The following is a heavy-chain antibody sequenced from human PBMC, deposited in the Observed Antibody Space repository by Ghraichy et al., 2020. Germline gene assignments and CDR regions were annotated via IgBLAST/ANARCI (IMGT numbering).Heavy chain of an antibody. V-gene: IGHV1-2*02. CDR2: SNPKSGDT. CDR1: GYTFVDYY. J-gene: IGHJ4*02. D-gene: IGHD1-14*01. CDR3: ARRLVSMYNDLDY. Sequence: ASVKVSCKASGYTFVDYYIYWVRQAPGQGFEWMGWSNPKSGDTDYAQKFQGRINMTRDTSTSTAHMELSRVRSDDTAVYFCARRLVSMYNDLDYWVQGTLITVSS.